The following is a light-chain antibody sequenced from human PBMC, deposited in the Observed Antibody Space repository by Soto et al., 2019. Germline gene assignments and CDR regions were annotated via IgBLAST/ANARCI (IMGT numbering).Light chain of an antibody. CDR2: DVN. V-gene: IGLV2-14*03. Sequence: QSALTQPASVSGSPGQSITISCTGTSSDVGGYTYVSWYQHHPGKAPKLMIYDVNNRPSGISNRFSGSKSGNTASLTISGIQAEDEADYYCSSYTTTSICVFGTGTKLTVL. J-gene: IGLJ1*01. CDR3: SSYTTTSICV. CDR1: SSDVGGYTY.